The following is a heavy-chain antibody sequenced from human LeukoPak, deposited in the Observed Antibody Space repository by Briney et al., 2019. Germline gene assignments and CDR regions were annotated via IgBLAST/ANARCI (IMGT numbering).Heavy chain of an antibody. D-gene: IGHD4-23*01. J-gene: IGHJ4*02. Sequence: SETLSLTCAGYGGSFSGYYWRCIRQPPGKGLEWIGEISHSGSTNYNPSLKSRVTISVDTSKNQFSLKLSSVTAADTAVYYCARGRTTYGGNDYWGQGTLVTVSS. V-gene: IGHV4-34*01. CDR3: ARGRTTYGGNDY. CDR1: GGSFSGYY. CDR2: ISHSGST.